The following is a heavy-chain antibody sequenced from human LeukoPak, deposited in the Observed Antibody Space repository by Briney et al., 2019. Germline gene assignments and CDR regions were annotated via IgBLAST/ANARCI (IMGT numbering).Heavy chain of an antibody. CDR2: ISAYNGNT. J-gene: IGHJ4*02. V-gene: IGHV1-18*01. CDR1: GYTFTSYG. Sequence: ASVKVSCKASGYTFTSYGISWVRQAPGQGLEWMGWISAYNGNTNYAQKLQGRVTMTTDTSTSTAYMELRNLRSDDTAVYYCARDLAASYYDILTGYYTERYDYWGQGTLVTVSS. CDR3: ARDLAASYYDILTGYYTERYDY. D-gene: IGHD3-9*01.